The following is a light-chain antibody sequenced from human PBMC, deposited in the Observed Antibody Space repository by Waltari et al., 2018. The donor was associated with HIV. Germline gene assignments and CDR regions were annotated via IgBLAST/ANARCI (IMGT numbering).Light chain of an antibody. CDR2: SNN. J-gene: IGLJ3*02. Sequence: QSVLTQPPSASGTPGQRVTISCPGSSSTLGSNTVNWYQQLPGTAPKLLIYSNNQRPSGVPDRFSGSKSGTSASLAISGLQSEDEADYYCATWDDSLNGRWVFGGGTKLTVL. CDR3: ATWDDSLNGRWV. V-gene: IGLV1-44*01. CDR1: SSTLGSNT.